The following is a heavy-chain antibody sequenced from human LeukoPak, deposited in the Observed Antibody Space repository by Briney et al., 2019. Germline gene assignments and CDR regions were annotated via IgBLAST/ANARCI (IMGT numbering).Heavy chain of an antibody. D-gene: IGHD4-17*01. CDR1: GFTFSNYA. Sequence: GGSLRLSCAASGFTFSNYAMHRVRQAPGKGVEGVAVISYDGSYEDFADSVKGRFTISRDKSKNSLYLQMNSLRAEDTAVYYCASGDYGDYAIYWGQGTLVTVSS. J-gene: IGHJ4*02. V-gene: IGHV3-30*04. CDR3: ASGDYGDYAIY. CDR2: ISYDGSYE.